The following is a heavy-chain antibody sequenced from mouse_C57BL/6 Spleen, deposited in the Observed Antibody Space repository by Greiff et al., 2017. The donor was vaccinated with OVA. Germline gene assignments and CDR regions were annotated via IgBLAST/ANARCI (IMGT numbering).Heavy chain of an antibody. V-gene: IGHV1-61*01. CDR3: ARRAYGYACAY. CDR2: IYPSDSET. Sequence: VQLQQPGAELVRPGSSVKLSCKASGYTFTSYWMDWVKQRPGQGLEWIGNIYPSDSETHYNQQFKDNATLTVDKSASTAYMQLISLTSEDSAGYYCARRAYGYACAYWGQGTLGTVSA. D-gene: IGHD2-2*01. J-gene: IGHJ3*01. CDR1: GYTFTSYW.